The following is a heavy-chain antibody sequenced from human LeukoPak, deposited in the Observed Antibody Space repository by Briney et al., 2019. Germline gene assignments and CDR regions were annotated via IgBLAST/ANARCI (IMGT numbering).Heavy chain of an antibody. J-gene: IGHJ6*02. CDR1: GYTFTSYY. Sequence: ASVKVSCKASGYTFTSYYMHWVRQAPGQGLEWMGIINPSGGSTSYAQKFQGRVTMTRDTSTSTVYMELSSLRSEDTAAYYCARVSGYSSGWYYQVWYGMDVWGQGTTVTVSS. V-gene: IGHV1-46*01. D-gene: IGHD6-19*01. CDR2: INPSGGST. CDR3: ARVSGYSSGWYYQVWYGMDV.